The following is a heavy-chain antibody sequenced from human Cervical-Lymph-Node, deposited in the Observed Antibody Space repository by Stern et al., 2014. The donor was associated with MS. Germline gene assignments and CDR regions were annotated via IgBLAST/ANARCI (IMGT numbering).Heavy chain of an antibody. CDR2: IYPGNSDT. V-gene: IGHV5-51*01. CDR1: GYSFTTYW. D-gene: IGHD3-16*02. CDR3: ARHSVSSVGGMDV. Sequence: EVQLVESGAEMKKPGESLKISCKGYGYSFTTYWIGWVRQMPGKGLEGMGMIYPGNSDTRYSPSFQGQVPISADKSISTAYLQWNSLKASDTAMYYCARHSVSSVGGMDVWGQGTTVTVSS. J-gene: IGHJ6*02.